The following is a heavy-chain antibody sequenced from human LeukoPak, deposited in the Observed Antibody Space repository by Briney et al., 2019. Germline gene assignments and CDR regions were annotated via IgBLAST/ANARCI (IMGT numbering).Heavy chain of an antibody. Sequence: PSETLSLTCAVYGGSFSGYNWSWIRQPPGKGLEWIGEINHSGSTNYNPSLKSRVTISIDTSKNQFSLKLRSVTAADTAVYYCGRLRGAMTTVTSIFDSWGQGTLVTVSS. J-gene: IGHJ4*02. CDR2: INHSGST. V-gene: IGHV4-34*01. CDR1: GGSFSGYN. D-gene: IGHD4-17*01. CDR3: GRLRGAMTTVTSIFDS.